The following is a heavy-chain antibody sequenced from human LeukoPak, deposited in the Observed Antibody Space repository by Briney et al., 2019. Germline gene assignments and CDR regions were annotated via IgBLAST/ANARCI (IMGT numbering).Heavy chain of an antibody. Sequence: PGGSLRLSCAASGFTFSDYYMSWIRQAPGKGLEWVSYISSSGSTIYYADSVKGRFTISRDNAKNSLYLQMNSLRAEDTAVYYCAKADSGYDLYSYGLGDYYYYYMDVWGKGTTVTISS. J-gene: IGHJ6*03. D-gene: IGHD5-12*01. CDR3: AKADSGYDLYSYGLGDYYYYYMDV. CDR2: ISSSGSTI. CDR1: GFTFSDYY. V-gene: IGHV3-11*01.